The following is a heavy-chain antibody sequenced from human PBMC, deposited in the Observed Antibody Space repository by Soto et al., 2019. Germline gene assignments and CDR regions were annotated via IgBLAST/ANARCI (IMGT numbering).Heavy chain of an antibody. D-gene: IGHD3-3*02. CDR1: GFSFSVYS. V-gene: IGHV3-48*02. CDR3: ARDHLWAFDY. CDR2: INGRDGAI. Sequence: RRLSCAASGFSFSVYSMNWVRQAPGKGLEWVSYINGRDGAINYVDSVKGRFTISIDIAKNSLYLQMNSLRDEDTAVYFCARDHLWAFDYWGQGVLVTVSS. J-gene: IGHJ4*02.